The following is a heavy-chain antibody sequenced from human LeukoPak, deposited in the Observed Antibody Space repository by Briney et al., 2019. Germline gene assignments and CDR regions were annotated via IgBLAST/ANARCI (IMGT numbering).Heavy chain of an antibody. CDR1: GFTFSSLW. J-gene: IGHJ6*03. Sequence: PGGSLRLSCAASGFTFSSLWMSWDRQAPGRGPEWVANINQDGGTTYYVASVKGRFTISRDNAKNSLSLQMSSLRAEDTAVYYCTKDRQGPNQYHMDVWGKGTTVTVSS. CDR3: TKDRQGPNQYHMDV. V-gene: IGHV3-7*01. CDR2: INQDGGTT.